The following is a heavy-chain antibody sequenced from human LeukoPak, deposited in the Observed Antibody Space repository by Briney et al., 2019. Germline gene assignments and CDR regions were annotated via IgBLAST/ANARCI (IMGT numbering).Heavy chain of an antibody. CDR2: VFYNGAT. D-gene: IGHD6-19*01. CDR3: ARDGLIAVAGKPVEY. V-gene: IGHV4-39*07. CDR1: GGSISSSIYY. J-gene: IGHJ4*02. Sequence: SETLSLTCIVSGGSISSSIYYWAWVRQPPGKGPEWIGTVFYNGATQYSPSLRSRVTISIDTSTNQFSLKLSSVTAADTAVYYCARDGLIAVAGKPVEYWGQGTLVTVSS.